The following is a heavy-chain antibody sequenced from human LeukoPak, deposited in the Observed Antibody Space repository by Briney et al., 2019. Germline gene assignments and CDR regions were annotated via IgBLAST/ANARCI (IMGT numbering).Heavy chain of an antibody. CDR2: IYTSGST. Sequence: PSETLSLTCPVSGGSISSYYWSWIRHPAGKGLEWIGRIYTSGSTNYNPSLKSRVTMSVDTSKNQFSLKLSSVTAADTAVYCCAITGWEPRPFDYWGQGTLVTVSS. V-gene: IGHV4-4*07. D-gene: IGHD1-26*01. CDR3: AITGWEPRPFDY. J-gene: IGHJ4*02. CDR1: GGSISSYY.